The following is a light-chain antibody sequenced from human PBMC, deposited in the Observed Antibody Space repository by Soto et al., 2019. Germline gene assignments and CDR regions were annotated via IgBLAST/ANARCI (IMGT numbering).Light chain of an antibody. Sequence: DIQLTQSPSTLSASVGDSVTITCRASQTIYTWLAWYQQKPGKAPKLLIYTTSNLQSGVPSRFSGSGSGTEFTLTISNLQPEDFATYYCQHCRYYLWSFGQGTKVEI. V-gene: IGKV1-5*03. CDR2: TTS. J-gene: IGKJ1*01. CDR1: QTIYTW. CDR3: QHCRYYLWS.